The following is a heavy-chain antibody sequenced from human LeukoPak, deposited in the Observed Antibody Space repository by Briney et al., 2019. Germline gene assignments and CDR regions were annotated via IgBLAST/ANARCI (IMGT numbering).Heavy chain of an antibody. CDR2: ISAYNGNT. Sequence: ASVKVSCKASGYTFTSYGISWVRQAPGQGLEWMGWISAYNGNTNYAQKLQGRVTMTTDTSTSTAYMELRSLRSDDTAVYYCASMVGRPYYYYGMDVWGQGTTVTVSS. D-gene: IGHD3-10*01. V-gene: IGHV1-18*01. CDR1: GYTFTSYG. J-gene: IGHJ6*02. CDR3: ASMVGRPYYYYGMDV.